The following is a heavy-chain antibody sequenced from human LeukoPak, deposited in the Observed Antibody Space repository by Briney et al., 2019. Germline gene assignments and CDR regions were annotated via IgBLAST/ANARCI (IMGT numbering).Heavy chain of an antibody. Sequence: SETLSLTCAVYGGSFSGYYWSWIRQPPGKGLEWIGEINHSGSTNYNPSLKSRVTISVDTSKNQFSLKLSSVTAADTAVYYCARLPGIAARPSLYYYMDVWGKGTTVTVSS. V-gene: IGHV4-34*01. CDR1: GGSFSGYY. D-gene: IGHD6-25*01. J-gene: IGHJ6*03. CDR2: INHSGST. CDR3: ARLPGIAARPSLYYYMDV.